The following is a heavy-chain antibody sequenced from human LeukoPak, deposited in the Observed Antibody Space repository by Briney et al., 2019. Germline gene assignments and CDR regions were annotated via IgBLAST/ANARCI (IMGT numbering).Heavy chain of an antibody. D-gene: IGHD2-2*01. V-gene: IGHV1-18*01. CDR3: ARGMGVLVPAATWFDP. Sequence: GASVKVSCKASGYTFTSFGISWVRQAPGQGLEWMGWISGYSGNTNYAEKLQGRVTMTTDTSTSTAYMELRSLRSDDTAVYYCARGMGVLVPAATWFDPWGQGTLVTVSS. J-gene: IGHJ5*02. CDR2: ISGYSGNT. CDR1: GYTFTSFG.